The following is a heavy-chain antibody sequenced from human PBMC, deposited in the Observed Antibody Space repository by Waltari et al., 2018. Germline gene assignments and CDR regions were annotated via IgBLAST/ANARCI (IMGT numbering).Heavy chain of an antibody. CDR3: ATAGRSSSWYRGIYYGMDV. CDR1: GYTLTELS. J-gene: IGHJ6*02. V-gene: IGHV1-24*01. D-gene: IGHD6-13*01. CDR2: FDPEDGET. Sequence: QVQLVQSGAEVKKPGASVKVSCKVSGYTLTELSMHWVRQAPGKGLEWMGGFDPEDGETIYAQKFQGRVTMTEDTSTDTAYMELSSLRSEDTAVYYCATAGRSSSWYRGIYYGMDVWGQGTTVTVSS.